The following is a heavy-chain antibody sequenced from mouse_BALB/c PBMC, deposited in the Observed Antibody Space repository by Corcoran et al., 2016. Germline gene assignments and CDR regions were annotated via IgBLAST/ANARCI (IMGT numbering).Heavy chain of an antibody. CDR1: GYTFTNYG. D-gene: IGHD2-10*02. CDR2: INTYTGEP. J-gene: IGHJ2*01. CDR3: ARREYGNLYYFDY. Sequence: QIQLVQSGPELKKPGETVKISCKASGYTFTNYGMNWVKQAPGKGLKWMGWINTYTGEPTYADDFKGRFAFSLETSASTAYLQINNLKNEDMATYFCARREYGNLYYFDYWGQGTTLTVSS. V-gene: IGHV9-1*02.